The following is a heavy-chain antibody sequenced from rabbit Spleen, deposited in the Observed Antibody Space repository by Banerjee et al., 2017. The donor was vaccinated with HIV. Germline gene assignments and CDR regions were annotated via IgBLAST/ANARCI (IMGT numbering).Heavy chain of an antibody. J-gene: IGHJ4*01. D-gene: IGHD1-1*01. V-gene: IGHV1S40*01. Sequence: QSLEESGGDLVKPGASLTLTCTASGVSFSTSSYMCWVRQAPGKGLEWIACINVVTGKAVYATWAKGRFTISRTSSTTVFLQMTRLTAADTATYFCARANTTTNGYYGCGLWGPGTLVTVS. CDR3: ARANTTTNGYYGCGL. CDR1: GVSFSTSSY. CDR2: INVVTGKA.